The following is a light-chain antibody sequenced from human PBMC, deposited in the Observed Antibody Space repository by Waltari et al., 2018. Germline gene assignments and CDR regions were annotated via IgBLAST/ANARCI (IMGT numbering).Light chain of an antibody. Sequence: QTVVTQEPSFSVSPGGTVTLTCGLTSGSVSSNYYPSWYQQTPGQAPRTLIYNTNMRSSGVPDRFSGSILGNKAALTIPGAQADDESDYYCVVYMGSDIWVFGGGTKLTVL. V-gene: IGLV8-61*01. CDR1: SGSVSSNYY. CDR3: VVYMGSDIWV. CDR2: NTN. J-gene: IGLJ3*02.